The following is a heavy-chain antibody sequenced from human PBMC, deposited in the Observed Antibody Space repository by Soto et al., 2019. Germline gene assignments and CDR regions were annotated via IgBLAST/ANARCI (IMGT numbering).Heavy chain of an antibody. CDR1: GGSISSSSYY. CDR3: ARAYGSGVYYYYYGMDV. Sequence: SETLSLTCTVSGGSISSSSYYWGWIRQPPGKGLEWIGSIYYSGSTYYNPSLKSRVTISVDTSKNQFSLKLSSVTAADTAVYYCARAYGSGVYYYYYGMDVWGQGTTVTVSS. D-gene: IGHD3-10*01. V-gene: IGHV4-39*01. CDR2: IYYSGST. J-gene: IGHJ6*02.